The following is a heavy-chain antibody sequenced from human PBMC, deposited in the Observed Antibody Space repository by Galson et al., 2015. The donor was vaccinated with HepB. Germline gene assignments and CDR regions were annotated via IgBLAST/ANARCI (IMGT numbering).Heavy chain of an antibody. V-gene: IGHV1-69*06. CDR3: EGTLTGNSFADY. J-gene: IGHJ4*02. CDR2: IIPFFGPA. CDR1: GVTFNTYG. Sequence: SVKVSCKASGVTFNTYGFSWVRQAPGQGLEWMGRIIPFFGPANYAQKFQDRLTISADTSTDIVYMELRGLTSEDTAVYYCEGTLTGNSFADYWGQGTLVTVSS. D-gene: IGHD1-20*01.